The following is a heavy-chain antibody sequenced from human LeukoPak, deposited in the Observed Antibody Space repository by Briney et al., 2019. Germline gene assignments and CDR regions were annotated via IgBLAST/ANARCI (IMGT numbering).Heavy chain of an antibody. CDR1: GYTFTSYY. CDR2: INPRGGST. CDR3: ARATAVAAPFDY. Sequence: ASVKVSCKASGYTFTSYYMHWVRQAPGQGLEWMGIINPRGGSTSYAQKFQGRVTMTRDTSTSTVYMELSSLRSEDTAVYYCARATAVAAPFDYWGQGTLVTVSS. V-gene: IGHV1-46*01. D-gene: IGHD6-19*01. J-gene: IGHJ4*02.